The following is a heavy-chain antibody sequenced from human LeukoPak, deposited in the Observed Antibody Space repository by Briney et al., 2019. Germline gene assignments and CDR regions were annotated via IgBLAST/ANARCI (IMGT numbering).Heavy chain of an antibody. V-gene: IGHV3-48*01. CDR2: ISTSSSPI. D-gene: IGHD6-6*01. J-gene: IGHJ3*02. CDR3: ARGLAARRGAFDI. CDR1: GFTFSSYS. Sequence: GGSLRLSRAASGFTFSSYSMNWVRQAPGKGLEWVSYISTSSSPIYYADSVKGRFTISRDNAKNSLYLQMNSLRAEDTAVYYCARGLAARRGAFDIWGQGTMVTVSS.